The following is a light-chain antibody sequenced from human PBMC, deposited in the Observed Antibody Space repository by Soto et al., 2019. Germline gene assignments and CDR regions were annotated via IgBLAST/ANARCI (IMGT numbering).Light chain of an antibody. J-gene: IGLJ1*01. Sequence: QSALTQPRSVSGSPGQSVTISCTGTSSDVGGYNYVSWYQQHPGKAPKLMIYDVSKRPSGVPDRFSGSKSGNTASLTISGLQAEDEADYYCCSYAGSYTFGHVFGTGTQLTVL. CDR1: SSDVGGYNY. CDR2: DVS. V-gene: IGLV2-11*01. CDR3: CSYAGSYTFGHV.